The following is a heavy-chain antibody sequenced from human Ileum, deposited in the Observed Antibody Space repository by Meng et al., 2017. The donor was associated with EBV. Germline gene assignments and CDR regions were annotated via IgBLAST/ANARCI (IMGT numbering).Heavy chain of an antibody. D-gene: IGHD4-17*01. J-gene: IGHJ4*02. Sequence: MKLRESAPGLVDLSETLSLTCTVSGGSISSNIGWSWVRQPPGKGLEWIGEIYHSGSTNYNPSFQSRVTMSVDKSKNQISLNPSSVTAADTAVYHCASGRDYAWHSWGRGTLVTVSS. CDR3: ASGRDYAWHS. CDR2: IYHSGST. V-gene: IGHV4-4*02. CDR1: GGSISSNIG.